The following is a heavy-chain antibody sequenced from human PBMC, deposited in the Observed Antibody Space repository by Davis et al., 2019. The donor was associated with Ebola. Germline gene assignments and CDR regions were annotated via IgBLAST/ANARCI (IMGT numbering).Heavy chain of an antibody. V-gene: IGHV1-2*06. J-gene: IGHJ4*02. CDR2: INPNSGGT. CDR1: GYTFTGYY. D-gene: IGHD3-9*01. Sequence: ASVKVSCKASGYTFTGYYMHWVRQAPGQGLEWMGRINPNSGGTNYAQKFQGRVTMTSITPIGTAYMELSSLSAEDTAVYYCTRATGLDYWGQGTLVTVSS. CDR3: TRATGLDY.